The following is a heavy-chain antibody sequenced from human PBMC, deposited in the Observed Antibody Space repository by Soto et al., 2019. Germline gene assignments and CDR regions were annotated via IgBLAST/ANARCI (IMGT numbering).Heavy chain of an antibody. Sequence: QVQLQESGPGLVKPSQTLSLTCTVSGGSITSGGYYWSWIRQHPGKGLEWIGYIYYSGSTYYNPSLKIRVTISVDTSKNQFSLKLSSVTAADTAVYYCARGGCNSTSCYVVDYWGQGTLVTVSS. CDR2: IYYSGST. J-gene: IGHJ4*02. D-gene: IGHD2-2*01. CDR1: GGSITSGGYY. V-gene: IGHV4-31*03. CDR3: ARGGCNSTSCYVVDY.